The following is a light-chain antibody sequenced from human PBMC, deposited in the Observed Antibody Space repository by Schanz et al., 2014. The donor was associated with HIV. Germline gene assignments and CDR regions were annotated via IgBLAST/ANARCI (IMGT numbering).Light chain of an antibody. Sequence: QSVLTQPPSASGTPGQRVTISCSGSSSNIGINTVNWYPHLPGTAPKPLMYANMERPSGVPDRFSGSKSGYTASLTISGLQADDEADYYCSSYTTSSTLVFGGGTKLTVL. CDR1: SSNIGINT. V-gene: IGLV1-44*01. CDR3: SSYTTSSTLV. CDR2: ANM. J-gene: IGLJ2*01.